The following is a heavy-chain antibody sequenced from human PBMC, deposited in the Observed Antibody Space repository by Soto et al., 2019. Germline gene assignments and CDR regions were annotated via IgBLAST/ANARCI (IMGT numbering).Heavy chain of an antibody. CDR1: GFTFSNAW. CDR3: TTAHPYCYVSAHHATRADY. J-gene: IGHJ4*02. Sequence: EVQLVASGGGLVKPGGSLRLSCAASGFTFSNAWMRWVRQAPGKGLEWVGRIKSKTDGGTTDYAAPVKGRFTISRDDSKNTLYLQMHSLKTENTAVEYCTTAHPYCYVSAHHATRADYWGQGTLVTVSS. V-gene: IGHV3-15*01. D-gene: IGHD3-10*01. CDR2: IKSKTDGGTT.